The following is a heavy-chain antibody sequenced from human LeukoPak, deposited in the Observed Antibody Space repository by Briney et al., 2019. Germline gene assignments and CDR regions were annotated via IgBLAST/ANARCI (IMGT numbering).Heavy chain of an antibody. D-gene: IGHD2-21*02. CDR2: ISWNSGSI. CDR1: GFTFSDYY. Sequence: GGSLRLSCAASGFTFSDYYMSWIRQAPGKGLEWVSGISWNSGSIDYADSVKGRFTISRDNAKNSLYLQMNSLRAEDTALYYCAKSKVVTTIPYYFDYWGQGTLVTVSS. CDR3: AKSKVVTTIPYYFDY. V-gene: IGHV3-9*01. J-gene: IGHJ4*02.